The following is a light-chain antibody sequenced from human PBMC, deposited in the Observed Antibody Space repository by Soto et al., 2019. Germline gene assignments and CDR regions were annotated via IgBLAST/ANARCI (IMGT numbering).Light chain of an antibody. CDR3: QHYNSYSEA. V-gene: IGKV1-5*03. Sequence: DIQITQSPSTLCGSVGDRVTITCRASQTISSWLAWYPQKPGKAPKILIYKASTLKSGVPSRFSGSGAGTEFTRTISSLQPDDVETYYCQHYNSYSEAFGQGTKVDIK. J-gene: IGKJ1*01. CDR1: QTISSW. CDR2: KAS.